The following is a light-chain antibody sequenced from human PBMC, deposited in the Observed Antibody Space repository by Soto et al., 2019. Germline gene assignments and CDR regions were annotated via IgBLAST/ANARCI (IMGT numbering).Light chain of an antibody. Sequence: QSVLTQPASVSGSPGQSITISCSGTPSDIGAYNYVSWYQHLPGKAPKVIIYDVTNRPSGVSSLFSGSKSGTTASLTISGLQAEDEANYYCCSYTISSTLMIFGGGTKLTVL. V-gene: IGLV2-14*03. J-gene: IGLJ2*01. CDR2: DVT. CDR3: CSYTISSTLMI. CDR1: PSDIGAYNY.